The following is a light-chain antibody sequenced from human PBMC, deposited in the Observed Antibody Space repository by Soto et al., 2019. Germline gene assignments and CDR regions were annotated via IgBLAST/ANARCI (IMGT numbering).Light chain of an antibody. V-gene: IGLV3-21*02. CDR2: DDS. J-gene: IGLJ2*01. Sequence: SYELTQPPSVSVAPGQTARLTCGGNNIGGKSVHWYQHKLGQAPVLVVYDDSDRPSGIPERFSGSNSGNTATLTISEVEAGDEAHYYCQAWDTSTDPVVFGGGTKLTVL. CDR1: NIGGKS. CDR3: QAWDTSTDPVV.